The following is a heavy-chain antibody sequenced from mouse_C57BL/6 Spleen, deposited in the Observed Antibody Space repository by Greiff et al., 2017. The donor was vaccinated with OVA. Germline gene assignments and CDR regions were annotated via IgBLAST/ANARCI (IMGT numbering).Heavy chain of an antibody. CDR2: IDPSDSYT. CDR1: GYTFTSYW. V-gene: IGHV1-50*01. J-gene: IGHJ2*01. Sequence: QVQLQQPGAELVKPGASVKLSCKASGYTFTSYWMQWVKQRPGQGLEWIGEIDPSDSYTNYNQKFKGKATLTVDTSSSTAYMQLSSLTSEDSAVYYCAILIDYWGKGTTLTVSS. CDR3: AILIDY.